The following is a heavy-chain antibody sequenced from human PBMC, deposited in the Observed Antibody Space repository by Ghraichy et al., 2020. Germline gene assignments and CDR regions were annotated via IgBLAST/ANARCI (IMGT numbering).Heavy chain of an antibody. J-gene: IGHJ4*02. CDR3: ARDGGALAAAGEHFDY. Sequence: GGSLRLSCAASGFTFSSYAMHWVRQAPGKGLEWVAVISYDGSNKYYADSVKGRFTISRDNSKNTLYLQMNSLRAEDTAVYYCARDGGALAAAGEHFDYWGPGTLVTVSS. CDR2: ISYDGSNK. D-gene: IGHD6-13*01. CDR1: GFTFSSYA. V-gene: IGHV3-30*04.